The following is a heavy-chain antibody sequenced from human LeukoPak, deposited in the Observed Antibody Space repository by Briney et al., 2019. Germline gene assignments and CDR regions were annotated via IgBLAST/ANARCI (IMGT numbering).Heavy chain of an antibody. V-gene: IGHV3-23*01. CDR1: GFTFSSYA. D-gene: IGHD3-22*01. Sequence: GGSLRLSCAASGFTFSSYAMSWVRQAPGKGLEWVSAISGSGGSTYYADSVKGRFTISRDNSKNTLYLQMNSLRAEDTAVYYCAKDEHLTMIVVVITFLWLDYWGQGTLVTVSS. CDR2: ISGSGGST. J-gene: IGHJ4*02. CDR3: AKDEHLTMIVVVITFLWLDY.